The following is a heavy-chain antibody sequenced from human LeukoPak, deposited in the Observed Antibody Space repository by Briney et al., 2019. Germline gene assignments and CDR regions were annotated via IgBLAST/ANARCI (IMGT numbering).Heavy chain of an antibody. CDR2: IRYDGSNK. V-gene: IGHV3-30*02. CDR1: GFTFSSYG. D-gene: IGHD2-15*01. J-gene: IGHJ4*02. Sequence: TGGSLRLSCAASGFTFSSYGMHWVRQAPGKGLEWVAFIRYDGSNKYYADSVKGRFTISRDNSKNTLFLQMNNLRPEDTAVYYCARDHSYGGNCYPYDYWGQGTLVTVSS. CDR3: ARDHSYGGNCYPYDY.